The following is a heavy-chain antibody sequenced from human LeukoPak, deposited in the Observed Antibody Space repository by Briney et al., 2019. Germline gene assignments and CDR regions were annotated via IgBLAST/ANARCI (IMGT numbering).Heavy chain of an antibody. D-gene: IGHD5-24*01. CDR2: IIPIFGTA. J-gene: IGHJ4*02. CDR1: GGTFSSYA. CDR3: ARDRRGDGYNXCDX. V-gene: IGHV1-69*13. Sequence: ASVKVSCKASGGTFSSYAISWVRQAPGQGLEWMGGIIPIFGTANYAQKFQGRVTITADESTITAYMELSSLRSEDTAVYYCARDRRGDGYNXCDXWGXXXLVTVSS.